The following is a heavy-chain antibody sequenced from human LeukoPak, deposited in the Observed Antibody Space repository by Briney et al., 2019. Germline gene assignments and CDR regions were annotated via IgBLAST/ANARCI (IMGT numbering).Heavy chain of an antibody. CDR1: GYTFTSYY. D-gene: IGHD2-2*01. V-gene: IGHV1-46*01. Sequence: GASVKVSCKASGYTFTSYYMHWVRQAPGQGLEWMGIINPSGGSTSYAQKFQGRVTMTRDTSTSTVYMELSSLRSEDTAVHYCARDSSAYCSSTSCYYYYGMDVWGKGTTVTVSS. CDR3: ARDSSAYCSSTSCYYYYGMDV. CDR2: INPSGGST. J-gene: IGHJ6*04.